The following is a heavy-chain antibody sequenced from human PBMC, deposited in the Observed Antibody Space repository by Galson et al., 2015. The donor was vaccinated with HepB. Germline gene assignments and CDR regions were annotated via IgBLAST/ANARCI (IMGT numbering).Heavy chain of an antibody. Sequence: LTCAVSGDSISYYYWSWIRQPPGKGLEWIGYIYSSGSTNYTPSLNSRVTISVDKSKNQFSLKLRSVTAADTAVYYCARHNRNGDYVGWVDPWGQGILVTVSS. D-gene: IGHD4-17*01. V-gene: IGHV4-59*08. CDR1: GDSISYYY. CDR2: IYSSGST. J-gene: IGHJ5*02. CDR3: ARHNRNGDYVGWVDP.